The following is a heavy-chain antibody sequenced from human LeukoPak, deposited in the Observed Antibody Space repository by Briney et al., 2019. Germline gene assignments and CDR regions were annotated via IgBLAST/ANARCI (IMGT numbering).Heavy chain of an antibody. CDR3: ARGSPTKRRITMILSPRYFQH. J-gene: IGHJ1*01. V-gene: IGHV6-1*01. CDR1: GDSVSRNTAA. D-gene: IGHD3-22*01. CDR2: TYYRSDWYK. Sequence: SQTLSLTCAISGDSVSRNTAAWNWIRQSPSRGLEWLGRTYYRSDWYKDYAVSVKSRIRINADTSKNQFSLKLSSVTAADTAVYYCARGSPTKRRITMILSPRYFQHWGQGTLVTVSS.